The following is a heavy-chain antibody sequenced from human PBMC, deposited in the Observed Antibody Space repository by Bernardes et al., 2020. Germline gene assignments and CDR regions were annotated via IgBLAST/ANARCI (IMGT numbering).Heavy chain of an antibody. J-gene: IGHJ4*02. CDR2: INGRSSPI. CDR1: GFTLSSFS. Sequence: VGSLSLSCSAFGFTLSSFSMDWVRQAPGKGLEWISYINGRSSPIYYADSVKGRFTVSRDNAKNSLYLQMNSLRDEDTAVYYCARVWPSNSFDYFGQGTLVTVSS. CDR3: ARVWPSNSFDY. D-gene: IGHD1-26*01. V-gene: IGHV3-48*02.